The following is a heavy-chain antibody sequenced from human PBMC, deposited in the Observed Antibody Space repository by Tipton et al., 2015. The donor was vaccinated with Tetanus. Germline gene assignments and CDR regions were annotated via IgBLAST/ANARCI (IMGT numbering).Heavy chain of an antibody. D-gene: IGHD7-27*01. J-gene: IGHJ3*01. CDR3: AKFLAELNWDDAFDV. CDR2: ISGGDNTK. CDR1: GFTFSRYA. Sequence: QLVQSGGGVVQPGRSLRLSCAASGFTFSRYAMNWVRQAPGEGLEWVSSISGGDNTKYYADSVKGRFSISRDNSKNTLYLQMNSLGVDDTAVYYCAKFLAELNWDDAFDVWGHGTKVTVSS. V-gene: IGHV3-23*04.